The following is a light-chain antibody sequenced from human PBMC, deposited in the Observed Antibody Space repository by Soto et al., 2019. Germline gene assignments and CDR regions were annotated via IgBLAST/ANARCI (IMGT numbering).Light chain of an antibody. Sequence: ELVLTQSPATLSLSPGERATLSCRASQSVSSSYLAWYQQKPGQAPRLLIYGASSRATGIPDRFSGSGSGTEFTLTISSLQPDDFANYHCQQYNSYTRTVAHGT. CDR3: QQYNSYTRT. V-gene: IGKV3-20*01. CDR1: QSVSSSY. CDR2: GAS. J-gene: IGKJ1*01.